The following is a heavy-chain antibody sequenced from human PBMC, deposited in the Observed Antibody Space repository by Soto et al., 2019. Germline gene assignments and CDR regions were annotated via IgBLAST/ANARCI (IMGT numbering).Heavy chain of an antibody. J-gene: IGHJ4*02. D-gene: IGHD3-22*01. CDR2: IIPIFGTA. V-gene: IGHV1-69*01. Sequence: QVQLVQSGAEVKKPGSSVKVSCKASGGTFSSYAISWVRQAPGQGLEWMGGIIPIFGTANYAQKFQGRVTITADESTSTAYMELSSLRSEDTAVYFCASGLSSGFVGSIDYWGQGTLVTVSS. CDR3: ASGLSSGFVGSIDY. CDR1: GGTFSSYA.